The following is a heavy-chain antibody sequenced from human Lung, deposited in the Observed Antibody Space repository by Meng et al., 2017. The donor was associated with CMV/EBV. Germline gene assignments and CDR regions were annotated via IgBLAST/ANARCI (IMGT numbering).Heavy chain of an antibody. J-gene: IGHJ6*02. Sequence: SCAASGFTFSIYWMSWVRQAPGKGLEWVANIKEDGTENNYADSVKGRFTISRDNAKNSLYLQMNSLRAEDTAVYYCARDQPGGYCSDFCYYGMDVGXQGTXVTVYS. CDR2: IKEDGTEN. CDR1: GFTFSIYW. CDR3: ARDQPGGYCSDFCYYGMDV. V-gene: IGHV3-7*01. D-gene: IGHD2-2*03.